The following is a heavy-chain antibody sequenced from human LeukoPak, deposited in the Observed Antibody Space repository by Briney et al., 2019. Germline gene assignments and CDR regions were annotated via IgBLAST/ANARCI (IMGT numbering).Heavy chain of an antibody. CDR1: GFTFSSYS. D-gene: IGHD1-7*01. CDR3: TTVKRGWNYKPREYYYYYMDV. Sequence: GGSLRLSCAASGFTFSSYSMNWVRQAPGKGLEWVSSISSSSSYIYYADSVKGRFTISRDNAKNSLYLQMNSLRAEDTAVYYCTTVKRGWNYKPREYYYYYMDVWGKGTTVTVSS. J-gene: IGHJ6*03. V-gene: IGHV3-21*01. CDR2: ISSSSSYI.